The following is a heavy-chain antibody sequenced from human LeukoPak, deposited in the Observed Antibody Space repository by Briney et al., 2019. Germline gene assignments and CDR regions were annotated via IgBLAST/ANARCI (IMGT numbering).Heavy chain of an antibody. J-gene: IGHJ4*02. CDR2: ISSSGSTI. Sequence: GGSLRLSCAASGFTFSSYEMNWVRQAPGKGLEWVSYISSSGSTIYYADSVKGRFTISRDNAKNSLYLQMNSLRAEDTAVYYCARAGYSYGGTNFDYWGQGTLVTVSS. V-gene: IGHV3-48*03. D-gene: IGHD5-18*01. CDR1: GFTFSSYE. CDR3: ARAGYSYGGTNFDY.